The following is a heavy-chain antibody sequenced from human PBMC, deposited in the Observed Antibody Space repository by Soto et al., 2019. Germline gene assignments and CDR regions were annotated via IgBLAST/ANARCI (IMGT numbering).Heavy chain of an antibody. J-gene: IGHJ6*03. D-gene: IGHD6-13*01. CDR1: GYTFTNYG. Sequence: ASVKVSCKASGYTFTNYGLSWVRQAPGQGLEWMGWMNPNSGNTGYAQKFQGRVTMTRNTSISTAYMELSSLRSEDTAVYYCARGLKAAAGYYYYYYMDVWGKGTTVTVSS. CDR2: MNPNSGNT. CDR3: ARGLKAAAGYYYYYYMDV. V-gene: IGHV1-8*02.